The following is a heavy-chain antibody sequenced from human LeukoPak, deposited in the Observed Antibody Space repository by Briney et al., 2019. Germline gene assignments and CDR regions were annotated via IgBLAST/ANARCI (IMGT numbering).Heavy chain of an antibody. CDR1: GYTFTNYW. V-gene: IGHV5-51*01. D-gene: IGHD6-6*01. CDR3: AKWGSSSLYYYYMDV. Sequence: GESLKISCQGSGYTFTNYWIGWVRQMPGKGLEWMGIIYPRDSDTKYSPSFQGHATFSDDKSINTGYLQWSSLRASDTAIYYCAKWGSSSLYYYYMDVWGKGTTVTVSS. CDR2: IYPRDSDT. J-gene: IGHJ6*03.